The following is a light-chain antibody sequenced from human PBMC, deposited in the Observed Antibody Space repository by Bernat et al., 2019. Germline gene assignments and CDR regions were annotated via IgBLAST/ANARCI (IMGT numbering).Light chain of an antibody. CDR3: QQYGSSPPVT. Sequence: DIQMTQSPSTLSASVGDRVTITCRASQSISSWLAWYQQKPGKAPKFLIYKASSLKSGVPSRFSGSGSGTDFTLTISRLEPEDFAVYYCQQYGSSPPVTFGQGTRLEIK. V-gene: IGKV1-5*03. J-gene: IGKJ5*01. CDR1: QSISSW. CDR2: KAS.